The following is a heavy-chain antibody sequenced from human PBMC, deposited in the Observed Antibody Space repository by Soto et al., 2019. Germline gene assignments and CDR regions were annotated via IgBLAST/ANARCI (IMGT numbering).Heavy chain of an antibody. D-gene: IGHD2-15*01. J-gene: IGHJ5*02. V-gene: IGHV3-74*01. Sequence: GGSLRLSCAASGFTFSSYWMHWVRQAPGKGLMWVSRIHSDGSSTTYADSVKGRFTISRDNAKRSLYLQMMSLTAEDTAIYYCVRGGGGGLFDPWGQGTMVTVSS. CDR3: VRGGGGGLFDP. CDR2: IHSDGSST. CDR1: GFTFSSYW.